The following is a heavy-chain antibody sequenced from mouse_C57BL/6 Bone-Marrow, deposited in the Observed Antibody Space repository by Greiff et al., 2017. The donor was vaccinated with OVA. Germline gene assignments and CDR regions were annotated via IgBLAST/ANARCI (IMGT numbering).Heavy chain of an antibody. V-gene: IGHV1-53*01. Sequence: QVQLQQPGTELVKPGASVKLSCKASGYTFTSYWMHWVKQRPGQGLEWIGNINPSNGGTNYNEKFKSKATLTVDKSSSTAYMQLSSLTSEDSAVYYCARGGVITTVVATAPMDYWGQGTSVTVSS. J-gene: IGHJ4*01. CDR3: ARGGVITTVVATAPMDY. CDR2: INPSNGGT. CDR1: GYTFTSYW. D-gene: IGHD1-1*01.